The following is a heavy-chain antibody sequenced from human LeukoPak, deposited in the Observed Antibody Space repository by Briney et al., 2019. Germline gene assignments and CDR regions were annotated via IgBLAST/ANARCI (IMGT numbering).Heavy chain of an antibody. D-gene: IGHD1-26*01. Sequence: GGSLRLSCAVSGFTFSSYAMNWVRQAPGKGLEWVAFISYDGNDKGYVDSGKGRFTVSRDNSKNTLYLQMNSLRVEDAAVYYCARVWESYSFDYWGQGTLVTVSS. CDR2: ISYDGNDK. J-gene: IGHJ4*02. CDR3: ARVWESYSFDY. V-gene: IGHV3-30*03. CDR1: GFTFSSYA.